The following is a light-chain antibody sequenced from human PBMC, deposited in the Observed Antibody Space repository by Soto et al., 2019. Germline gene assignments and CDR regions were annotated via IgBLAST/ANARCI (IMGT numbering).Light chain of an antibody. CDR1: SSNIGSQT. J-gene: IGLJ3*02. Sequence: QPVLTQPPSASGTPGQRVTISCSGSSSNIGSQTINWYQQLPGTAPKLLIYGNSQRPSGGPDRFSGSKSDTSASLAISGLQSEDEAGYYCAAWDDSLNGWVFGGGTKVTVL. CDR2: GNS. V-gene: IGLV1-44*01. CDR3: AAWDDSLNGWV.